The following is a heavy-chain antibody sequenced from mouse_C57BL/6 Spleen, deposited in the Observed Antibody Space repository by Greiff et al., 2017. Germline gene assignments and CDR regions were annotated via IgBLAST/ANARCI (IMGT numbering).Heavy chain of an antibody. CDR3: AREGSRGPWYFDV. CDR1: GYTFTDYN. J-gene: IGHJ1*03. Sequence: VQLQQSGPELVKPGASVKIPCKASGYTFTDYNMDWVKQSHGKSLEWIGDINPNTGGTIYNQKFKGKATLTVDKSSSTAYMELRSLTSEDTAVYYCAREGSRGPWYFDVWGTGTTVTVSS. V-gene: IGHV1-18*01. CDR2: INPNTGGT. D-gene: IGHD3-3*01.